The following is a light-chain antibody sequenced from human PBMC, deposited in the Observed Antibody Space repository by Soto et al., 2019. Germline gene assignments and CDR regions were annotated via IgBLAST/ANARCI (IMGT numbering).Light chain of an antibody. J-gene: IGLJ2*01. CDR1: SNDIGGYNY. CDR3: ISYTSSSTLL. Sequence: QSALTQPASVSGSPGQSITFSCTGTSNDIGGYNYVSWYQQYPGKAPKLMIFDVSNRPSGVSYRFSGSKSGNTASLTISGLQAEDEADYYCISYTSSSTLLFGGGTKLTVL. V-gene: IGLV2-14*01. CDR2: DVS.